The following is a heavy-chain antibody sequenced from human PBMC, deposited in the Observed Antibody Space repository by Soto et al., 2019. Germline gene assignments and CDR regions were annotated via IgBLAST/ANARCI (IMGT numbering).Heavy chain of an antibody. J-gene: IGHJ4*02. CDR1: GFTFSSYA. CDR2: ISGSGGST. V-gene: IGHV3-23*01. CDR3: AKVIGIVGATIPYYFDY. Sequence: GGSLRLSCAASGFTFSSYAMSWVRQAPGKGLEWVSAISGSGGSTYYADSVKGRFTISRDNSKNTLYLQMNSLRAEDTAVYYCAKVIGIVGATIPYYFDYWGQGTLVTVSS. D-gene: IGHD1-26*01.